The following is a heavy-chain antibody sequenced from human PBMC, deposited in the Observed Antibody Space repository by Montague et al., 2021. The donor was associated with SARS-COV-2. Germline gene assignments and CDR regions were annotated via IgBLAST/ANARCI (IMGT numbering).Heavy chain of an antibody. J-gene: IGHJ2*01. Sequence: TLSLTCTVSGGSISSGGYYWSWIRQHLGKGLEWIGHIYYSGSTYYNPSLKSRVTISVDTSKNQFSLKMSSVTAADTAVYYCARSPEPMIILIITSLNWYFDLWGRGTLVTVSS. CDR1: GGSISSGGYY. CDR2: IYYSGST. D-gene: IGHD3-22*01. V-gene: IGHV4-31*03. CDR3: ARSPEPMIILIITSLNWYFDL.